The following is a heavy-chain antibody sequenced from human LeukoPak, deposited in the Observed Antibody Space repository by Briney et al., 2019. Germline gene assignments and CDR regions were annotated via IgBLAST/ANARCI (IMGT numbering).Heavy chain of an antibody. CDR1: GGSISSSSYY. J-gene: IGHJ4*02. V-gene: IGHV4-39*01. CDR2: IYYSGST. CDR3: ARQEAPFDY. Sequence: PSETLSLTCTVSGGSISSSSYYWGWIRQPPGKGLEWIGSIYYSGSTYYNPSLKSRVTISVDTSKNQFSLKLSSVTAADTAVYYCARQEAPFDYWGQGTLVTVSS.